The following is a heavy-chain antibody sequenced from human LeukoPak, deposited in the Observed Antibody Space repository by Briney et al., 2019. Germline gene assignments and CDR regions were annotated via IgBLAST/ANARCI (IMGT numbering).Heavy chain of an antibody. CDR3: ARGGLLFVVVPAAIPTGFHDAFVI. V-gene: IGHV3-48*01. J-gene: IGHJ3*02. Sequence: GGSLTLSCAVSGFTFSSYSMNWVRQAPGKGLEWVSYISSSSSTIYYAHSEKGRCTIYRHNPKHSLYLQMNSLRAEETAVYYCARGGLLFVVVPAAIPTGFHDAFVIWGQGTMVTVSS. CDR1: GFTFSSYS. D-gene: IGHD2-2*02. CDR2: ISSSSSTI.